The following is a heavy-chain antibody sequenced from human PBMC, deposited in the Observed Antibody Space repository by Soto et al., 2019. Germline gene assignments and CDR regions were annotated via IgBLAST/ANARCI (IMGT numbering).Heavy chain of an antibody. CDR3: ARHAIAVAGTGGFDY. D-gene: IGHD6-19*01. V-gene: IGHV4-39*01. CDR2: IYYSGSN. Sequence: QLQLQESGPGLVKPSETLSLTCTVSGGSISSSSYYWGWIRQPPGKGLEWIGSIYYSGSNYYNPSIKRGVTISVDKSTKQFSLKLSSVTAADTAVYYCARHAIAVAGTGGFDYWGQGTLVTVSS. CDR1: GGSISSSSYY. J-gene: IGHJ4*02.